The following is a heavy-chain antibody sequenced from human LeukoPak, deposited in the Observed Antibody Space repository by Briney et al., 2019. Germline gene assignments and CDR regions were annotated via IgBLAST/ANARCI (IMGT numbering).Heavy chain of an antibody. Sequence: GASLKGSCRASVYTFTRYVICWVRQAPGQGREWMGWISANNGNTSYAKKFQGRVTMTTDTFTSTAYMELRSLRSDDTAVYYCARAEGKCNWIDESQFDYWGQGTLVTVSS. CDR1: VYTFTRYV. V-gene: IGHV1-18*01. D-gene: IGHD1-1*01. CDR2: ISANNGNT. CDR3: ARAEGKCNWIDESQFDY. J-gene: IGHJ4*02.